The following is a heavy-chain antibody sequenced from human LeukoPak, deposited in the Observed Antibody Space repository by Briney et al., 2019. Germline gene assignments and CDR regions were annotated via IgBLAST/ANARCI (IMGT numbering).Heavy chain of an antibody. CDR1: GFTFGDYA. CDR2: IKQDGSEK. Sequence: PGGSLRLSCTASGFTFGDYAMTWVRQAPGKGLEWVANIKQDGSEKYYVDSVKGRFTISRDNAKNSLYLQMNSLRAEDTAVYYCARRRYSGSSQHFDYWGQGTLVTVSS. J-gene: IGHJ4*02. V-gene: IGHV3-7*01. CDR3: ARRRYSGSSQHFDY. D-gene: IGHD1-26*01.